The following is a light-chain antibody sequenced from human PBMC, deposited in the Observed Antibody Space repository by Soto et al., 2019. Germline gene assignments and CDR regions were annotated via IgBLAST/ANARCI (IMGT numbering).Light chain of an antibody. CDR3: IQDYNYPHT. J-gene: IGKJ5*01. Sequence: AIQMTQSPSSLSASVGDRVTITCRASQGIRNDLGWYQQKPGKAHKLLIYAAYSLQSGVQSRFSGSGSGTDFTLTIRSLQPEDFATYYCIQDYNYPHTFGQGTRLEIK. CDR2: AAY. V-gene: IGKV1-6*01. CDR1: QGIRND.